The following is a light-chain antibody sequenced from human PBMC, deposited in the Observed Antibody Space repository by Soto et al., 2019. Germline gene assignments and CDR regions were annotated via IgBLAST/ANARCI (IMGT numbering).Light chain of an antibody. J-gene: IGKJ1*01. Sequence: EIVLTQSPGTLSLSPGERATLSCRASQGVSSNYLAWYQQKSGQAPRLLLYGTSSRATVIPERFSGSGSGTVFTLTISRLEPEDFAVYYCQHYGSSRTFGQGTKVEIK. CDR1: QGVSSNY. CDR2: GTS. V-gene: IGKV3-20*01. CDR3: QHYGSSRT.